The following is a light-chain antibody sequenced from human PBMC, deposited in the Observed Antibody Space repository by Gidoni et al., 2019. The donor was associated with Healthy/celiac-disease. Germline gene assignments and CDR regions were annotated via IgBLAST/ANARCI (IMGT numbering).Light chain of an antibody. CDR2: QDS. J-gene: IGLJ1*01. CDR3: QAWDSSTSYV. V-gene: IGLV3-1*01. CDR1: KLGAQY. Sequence: SYELTPPPSVSVFPGQTASITCSGDKLGAQYACWYQQTPGQSPVLVIYQDSKRPSGIPERFSGSKSGNTATLTISGTKAMDEADYYCQAWDSSTSYVFGTGTKVTVL.